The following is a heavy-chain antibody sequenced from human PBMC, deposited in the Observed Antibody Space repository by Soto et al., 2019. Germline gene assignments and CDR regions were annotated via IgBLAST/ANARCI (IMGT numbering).Heavy chain of an antibody. CDR1: GYTFTSYA. Sequence: ASVKVSCKASGYTFTSYAMHWVRQAPGQRLEWMGWINAGNGNTKYSQKFLGRVTITRDTSASTAYMELSSLRSEDTAVYYCARDQVHYYGSGSYYNGYFDYWGQGTLVTVSS. V-gene: IGHV1-3*01. CDR3: ARDQVHYYGSGSYYNGYFDY. D-gene: IGHD3-10*01. CDR2: INAGNGNT. J-gene: IGHJ4*02.